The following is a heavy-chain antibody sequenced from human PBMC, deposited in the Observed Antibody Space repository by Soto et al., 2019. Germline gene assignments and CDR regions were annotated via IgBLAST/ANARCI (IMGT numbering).Heavy chain of an antibody. CDR3: ARSIAARLNWFDP. J-gene: IGHJ5*02. D-gene: IGHD6-6*01. Sequence: GGSLRLSCAASGFTFKDYARHWVRQTPGKGLEWVSGISWNSNNIAYVDSVKGRFTISRDNAKNSLYLQMNSLRAEDTAVYYCARSIAARLNWFDPWGQGTLVTVSS. CDR2: ISWNSNNI. CDR1: GFTFKDYA. V-gene: IGHV3-9*01.